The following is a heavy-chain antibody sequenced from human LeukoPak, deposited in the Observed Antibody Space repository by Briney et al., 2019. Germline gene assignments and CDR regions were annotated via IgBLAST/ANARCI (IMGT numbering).Heavy chain of an antibody. V-gene: IGHV4-59*08. Sequence: SETLSLTCSVSGDSISSYFWAWIRQPPGKGLEWIGYVCYNGTTNYNPLLRNRVAISIDMSKNQFSLKLNSATAADTAVYYCARQVTYGYAYGYYFDFWGQGALVTVSS. CDR1: GDSISSYF. CDR3: ARQVTYGYAYGYYFDF. J-gene: IGHJ4*02. D-gene: IGHD5-18*01. CDR2: VCYNGTT.